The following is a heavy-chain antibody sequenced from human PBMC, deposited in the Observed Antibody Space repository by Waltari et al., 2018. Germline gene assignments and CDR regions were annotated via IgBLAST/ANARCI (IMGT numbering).Heavy chain of an antibody. CDR3: GGAARSSDHWASGAYYTPDY. J-gene: IGHJ4*02. Sequence: EVQVVESGGGLVQHGGSLGLHCVVPGCRIGHYWRNWVRQAPGKGLEWVANIKEDGTQKNYVDSVKGRFTVSRDNAKNSLFLEMNSLRVEDTAIYYCGGAARSSDHWASGAYYTPDYWGQGMMVTVSS. V-gene: IGHV3-7*03. D-gene: IGHD3-3*01. CDR1: GCRIGHYW. CDR2: IKEDGTQK.